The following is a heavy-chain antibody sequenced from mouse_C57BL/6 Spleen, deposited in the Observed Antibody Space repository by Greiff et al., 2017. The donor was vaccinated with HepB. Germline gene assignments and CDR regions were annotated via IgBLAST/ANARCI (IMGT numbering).Heavy chain of an antibody. Sequence: VQLQESGAELVKPGASVKISCKASGYAFSSYWMNWVKQRPGKGLEWIGQIYPGDGDTNYNGKFKGKATLTADKSSSTAYMQLSSLTSEDSAVYFCARDSDYGSSYFDYWGQGTTLTVSS. D-gene: IGHD1-1*01. CDR3: ARDSDYGSSYFDY. V-gene: IGHV1-80*01. CDR1: GYAFSSYW. CDR2: IYPGDGDT. J-gene: IGHJ2*01.